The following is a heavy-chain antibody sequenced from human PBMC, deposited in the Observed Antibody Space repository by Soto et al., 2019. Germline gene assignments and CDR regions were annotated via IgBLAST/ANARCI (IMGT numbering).Heavy chain of an antibody. Sequence: EVQLVESGGGLVKPGGSLRLSCAASGFTFSSYSMNWVRQAPGKGLEWVSSISSSSSYIYYADSVKCRFTISGDNAKNSLYLQMNSLRAEDTAVYYGARGSGPSDYYYGMDVWGQGTTVTVSS. D-gene: IGHD2-15*01. V-gene: IGHV3-21*01. J-gene: IGHJ6*02. CDR1: GFTFSSYS. CDR3: ARGSGPSDYYYGMDV. CDR2: ISSSSSYI.